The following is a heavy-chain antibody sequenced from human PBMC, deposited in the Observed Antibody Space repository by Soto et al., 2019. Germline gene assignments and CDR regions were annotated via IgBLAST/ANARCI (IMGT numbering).Heavy chain of an antibody. CDR3: AREMSAATQGNWFDP. D-gene: IGHD2-15*01. Sequence: ASVKVSCKASGNTFTDYNIHWVRQAPGQGLEWMGWIIPKGGDTNYAQKFQGKVTTTRDTSISTVYMELSGLRSDDTAIYYCAREMSAATQGNWFDPWGQGTLVTVSS. J-gene: IGHJ5*02. CDR1: GNTFTDYN. CDR2: IIPKGGDT. V-gene: IGHV1-2*02.